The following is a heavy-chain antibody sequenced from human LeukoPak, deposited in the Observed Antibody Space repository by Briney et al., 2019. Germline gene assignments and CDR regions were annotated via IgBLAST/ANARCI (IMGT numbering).Heavy chain of an antibody. CDR2: IYSGGST. CDR3: ASGSGSYRTPYYYMDV. V-gene: IGHV3-53*01. Sequence: GGSLRLSCAASGFTVSSNYMSWVRQAPGKGLEFVSIIYSGGSTYYADSVKGRFTISRDNSKTTLYLQMNSLRAEDTAVYYCASGSGSYRTPYYYMDVWGKGTTVTVSS. J-gene: IGHJ6*03. D-gene: IGHD3-10*01. CDR1: GFTVSSNY.